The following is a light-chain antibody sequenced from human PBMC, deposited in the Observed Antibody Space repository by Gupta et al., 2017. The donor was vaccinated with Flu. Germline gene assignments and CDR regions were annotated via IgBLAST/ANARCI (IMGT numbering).Light chain of an antibody. J-gene: IGKJ4*01. Sequence: EIVMTQSPATLSVSPGERATLSCRASPSVSSILAWYQQKPGQAPRLLIYGAYTRATGIPARFSGSGSGTEFTLTISSLQSEDFAVYYCQQYNNWPFTFGGGTKVEIK. CDR3: QQYNNWPFT. CDR1: PSVSSI. V-gene: IGKV3-15*01. CDR2: GAY.